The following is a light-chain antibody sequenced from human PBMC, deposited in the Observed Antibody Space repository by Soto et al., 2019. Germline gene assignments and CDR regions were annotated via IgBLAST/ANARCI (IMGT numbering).Light chain of an antibody. CDR1: NIGSKS. J-gene: IGLJ2*01. CDR2: YDN. CDR3: QVWDTSSDHVV. Sequence: SSELTQPPSVSVAPGKTARITCGGTNIGSKSVHWYQQKPGQAPVLVIYYDNTRPSGIPERISGSNSGNTATLTFSRVEAGDEADYYCQVWDTSSDHVVFGGGTQLTVL. V-gene: IGLV3-21*04.